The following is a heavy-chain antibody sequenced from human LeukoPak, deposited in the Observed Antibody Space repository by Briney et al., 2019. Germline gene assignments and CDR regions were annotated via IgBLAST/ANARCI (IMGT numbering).Heavy chain of an antibody. D-gene: IGHD1-26*01. CDR2: IYYSGST. V-gene: IGHV4-59*01. CDR3: ARSLWEPDV. Sequence: SETLSLTCTVSGGSISSYYWSWIRQPPGKGLEWIGYIYYSGSTNYNPSLKSRVTISVDTSKNRFSLKLSSVTAADTAVYYCARSLWEPDVWGQGTTVTVSS. CDR1: GGSISSYY. J-gene: IGHJ6*02.